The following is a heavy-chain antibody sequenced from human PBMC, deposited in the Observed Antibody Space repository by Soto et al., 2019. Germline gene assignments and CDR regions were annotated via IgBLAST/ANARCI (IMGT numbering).Heavy chain of an antibody. V-gene: IGHV3-30*18. D-gene: IGHD5-18*01. CDR1: GFTFSSYG. J-gene: IGHJ4*02. CDR2: ISYDGSNK. CDR3: AKDIGPDTAMVTPDY. Sequence: SLRLSCAASGFTFSSYGMHWVRQAPGKGLEWVAVISYDGSNKYYADSVKGRFTISRDNSKNTLYLQMNSLRAEDTAVYYCAKDIGPDTAMVTPDYWGQGTLVTSPQ.